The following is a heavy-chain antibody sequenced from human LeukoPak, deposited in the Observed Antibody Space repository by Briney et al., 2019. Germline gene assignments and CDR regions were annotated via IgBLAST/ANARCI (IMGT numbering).Heavy chain of an antibody. CDR2: IYYSGST. CDR1: GGSISSYY. V-gene: IGHV4-59*01. Sequence: SETLSLTCTVSGGSISSYYWSWIRQPPGKGLEWIGYIYYSGSTNYNPSLKSRVTISVDTSKNQFSLKLSSMTAADTAVYYCAREGELGMGAFDIWGQGTMVTVSS. D-gene: IGHD7-27*01. J-gene: IGHJ3*02. CDR3: AREGELGMGAFDI.